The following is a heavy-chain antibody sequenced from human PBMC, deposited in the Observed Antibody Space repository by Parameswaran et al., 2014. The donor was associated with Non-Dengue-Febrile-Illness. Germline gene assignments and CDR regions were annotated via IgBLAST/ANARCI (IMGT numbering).Heavy chain of an antibody. Sequence: VRQAPGKGLEWVSSISSSSSYIYYADSVKGRFTISRDNAKNSLYLQMNSLRAEDTAVYYCARESEGYCSSTSCYYNWFDPWGQGTLVTVSS. CDR2: ISSSSSYI. D-gene: IGHD2-2*01. V-gene: IGHV3-21*01. J-gene: IGHJ5*02. CDR3: ARESEGYCSSTSCYYNWFDP.